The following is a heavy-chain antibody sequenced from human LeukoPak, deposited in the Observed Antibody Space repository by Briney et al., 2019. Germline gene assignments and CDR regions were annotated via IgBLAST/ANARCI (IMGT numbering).Heavy chain of an antibody. Sequence: PSETLSLTCTVSGGYISSYYWSWIRQPPGKGLEWIGYIYNSERTNYNPSLKSRVPISVDTSKNQFSVKLSCDTPADTHVYLCDTYSKYCNGGSCHLLYFDCWGQGTLVTVSS. CDR1: GGYISSYY. J-gene: IGHJ4*02. V-gene: IGHV4-4*09. CDR2: IYNSERT. D-gene: IGHD2-15*01. CDR3: DTYSKYCNGGSCHLLYFDC.